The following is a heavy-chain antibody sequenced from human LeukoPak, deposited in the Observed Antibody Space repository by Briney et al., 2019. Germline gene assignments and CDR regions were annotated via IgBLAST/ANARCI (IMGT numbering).Heavy chain of an antibody. CDR2: TSNSDYP. Sequence: TLSLTFTVSGASIRTSEDHWTWIRHHPGKGLEWIGYTSNSDYPDSNPSLKSRVTISLDTSKNQFSLKLRSVTAADTAVYYCAREPTHPLRFGEFHPFDNWGQGTLVTVSS. D-gene: IGHD3-10*01. V-gene: IGHV4-31*03. J-gene: IGHJ4*02. CDR1: GASIRTSEDH. CDR3: AREPTHPLRFGEFHPFDN.